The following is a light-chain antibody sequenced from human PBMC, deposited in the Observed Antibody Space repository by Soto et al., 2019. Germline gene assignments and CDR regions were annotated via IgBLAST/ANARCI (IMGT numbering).Light chain of an antibody. CDR1: QSVGIN. CDR2: GAS. Sequence: EVVMTQSPAILSVSPGERATLSCRASQSVGINVAWYQQKPGQAPRLLIYGASNRATGIPARFSGSGSETDFTLTVSSLRSEDSAVYYCQQYNYWPITFGQGTRLEIK. CDR3: QQYNYWPIT. J-gene: IGKJ5*01. V-gene: IGKV3D-15*01.